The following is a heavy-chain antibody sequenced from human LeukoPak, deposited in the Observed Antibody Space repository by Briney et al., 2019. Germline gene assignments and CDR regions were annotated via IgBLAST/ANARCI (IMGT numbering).Heavy chain of an antibody. CDR3: ARRPGYSSSWVDY. J-gene: IGHJ4*02. D-gene: IGHD6-13*01. CDR2: IYYSGST. Sequence: SETLSLTCTVSGGSISSSSYYWGWIRQSPGKGLEWIGSIYYSGSTYYNPSLKSRVTISVDTSKNQFSLKLSSVTAADTAVYYCARRPGYSSSWVDYWGQGTLVTVSS. CDR1: GGSISSSSYY. V-gene: IGHV4-39*01.